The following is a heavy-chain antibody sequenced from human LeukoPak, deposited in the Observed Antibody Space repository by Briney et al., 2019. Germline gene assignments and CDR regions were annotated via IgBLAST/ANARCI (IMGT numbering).Heavy chain of an antibody. CDR1: GYTFSDYY. CDR3: ARGVYCSGGDCSLYGMDV. CDR2: ITPSSGDT. J-gene: IGHJ6*02. D-gene: IGHD2-21*02. Sequence: ASVRVSCKASGYTFSDYYIHWVRQAPGQGLEWMGRITPSSGDTNHAQKFQGRVTKTRDTSIGTAYMDLSRLRFDDTAVYYCARGVYCSGGDCSLYGMDVWGQGTTVTVSS. V-gene: IGHV1-2*06.